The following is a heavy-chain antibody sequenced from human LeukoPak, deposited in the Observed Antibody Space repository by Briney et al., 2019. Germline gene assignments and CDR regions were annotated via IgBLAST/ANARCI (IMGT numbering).Heavy chain of an antibody. CDR1: GYSFTDYY. J-gene: IGHJ5*02. CDR2: INPNSGGT. Sequence: GASVTVSRKPSGYSFTDYYMHWVRQAPGQGLEWMGWINPNSGGTSSAQKFQGRVTMTRDTSITTVYMEVRWLTSDDTAIYYCARADRLHGGPYLIGPWGLGTLVTVSS. V-gene: IGHV1-2*02. CDR3: ARADRLHGGPYLIGP. D-gene: IGHD2-21*01.